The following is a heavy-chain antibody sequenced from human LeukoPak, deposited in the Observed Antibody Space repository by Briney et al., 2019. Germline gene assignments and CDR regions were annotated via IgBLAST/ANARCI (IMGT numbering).Heavy chain of an antibody. Sequence: GGSLRLSCAASGFTFSSYAMSWVRQAPGKGLEWVSAISGSGGSTYYADSVEGRFTISRDNSKNTLYLQMNSLRAEDTAVYYCAKAPTGYYYYGMDVWGQGTTVTVSS. CDR3: AKAPTGYYYYGMDV. D-gene: IGHD6-13*01. V-gene: IGHV3-23*01. J-gene: IGHJ6*02. CDR1: GFTFSSYA. CDR2: ISGSGGST.